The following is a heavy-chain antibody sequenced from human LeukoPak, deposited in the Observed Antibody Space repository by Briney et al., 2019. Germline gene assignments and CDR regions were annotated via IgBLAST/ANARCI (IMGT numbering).Heavy chain of an antibody. CDR3: ATGGAAAGPPDGLG. D-gene: IGHD6-13*01. CDR2: IIPIFGTA. CDR1: GGTFSSYA. V-gene: IGHV1-69*13. Sequence: AVKVSCKASGGTFSSYAISWVRQAPGQGLEWMGGIIPIFGTANYAQKFQGRVTITADESTSTAYMELSSLRSEDTAVYYCATGGAAAGPPDGLGWGQGTLVTVSS. J-gene: IGHJ4*02.